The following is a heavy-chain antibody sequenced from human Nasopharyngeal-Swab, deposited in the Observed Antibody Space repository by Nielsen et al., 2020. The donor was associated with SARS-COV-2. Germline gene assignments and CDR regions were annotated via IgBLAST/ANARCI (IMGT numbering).Heavy chain of an antibody. Sequence: GESLKISCAASGFTFSSYSMNWVRQAPGKGLEWVSSISSSSSYIYYADSVKGRFTISRDNAKNSLYLQMNSLRAKDTAVYYCARVSFDSSGYYSTGPQKYWGQGTLVHRLL. J-gene: IGHJ4*02. V-gene: IGHV3-21*01. CDR2: ISSSSSYI. CDR1: GFTFSSYS. D-gene: IGHD3-22*01. CDR3: ARVSFDSSGYYSTGPQKY.